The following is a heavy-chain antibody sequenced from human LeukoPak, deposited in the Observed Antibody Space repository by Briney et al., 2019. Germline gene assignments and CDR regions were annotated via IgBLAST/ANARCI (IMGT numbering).Heavy chain of an antibody. Sequence: ASVKVSCKASGYTSTGYYMHWVRQAPGQGLEWMGWINPNSGGTNYAQKFQGRVTMTRDTSISTAYMELGRLRSDDTAVYYCARWGGDCSSTSCYGEHFDYWGQGTLVTVSS. D-gene: IGHD2-2*01. J-gene: IGHJ4*02. CDR3: ARWGGDCSSTSCYGEHFDY. V-gene: IGHV1-2*02. CDR1: GYTSTGYY. CDR2: INPNSGGT.